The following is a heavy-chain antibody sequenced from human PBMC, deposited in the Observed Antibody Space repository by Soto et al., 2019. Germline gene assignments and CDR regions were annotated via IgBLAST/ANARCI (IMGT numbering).Heavy chain of an antibody. V-gene: IGHV3-53*02. CDR1: GFTVSSNY. D-gene: IGHD6-19*01. Sequence: EVQLVETGGGLIQPGGSLRLSCVASGFTVSSNYMSWVRQAPGKGLEWVSVIYSGGSTYYADSVKGRFTISRDNSKNTLYLQMNSLTAEDTAVYYCARGPVAGPPGDAFDIWGQGTMVTVSS. J-gene: IGHJ3*02. CDR3: ARGPVAGPPGDAFDI. CDR2: IYSGGST.